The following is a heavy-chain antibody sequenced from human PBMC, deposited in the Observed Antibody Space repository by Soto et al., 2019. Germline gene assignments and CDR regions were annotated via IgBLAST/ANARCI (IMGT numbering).Heavy chain of an antibody. J-gene: IGHJ5*02. CDR3: AAALYGLNWFDP. CDR1: GGSISSSSYY. V-gene: IGHV4-39*01. D-gene: IGHD4-17*01. Sequence: PSETLSLTCTVSGGSISSSSYYWGWIRQPPGKGLEWIGSIYYSGSTYYNPSLKSRVTISVDTSKNQFSLKLSSVTAADTAVYYCAAALYGLNWFDPWGQGTLVTGSS. CDR2: IYYSGST.